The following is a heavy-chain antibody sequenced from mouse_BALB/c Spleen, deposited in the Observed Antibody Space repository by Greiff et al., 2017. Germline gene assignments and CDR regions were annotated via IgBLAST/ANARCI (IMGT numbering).Heavy chain of an antibody. CDR2: INPYNDGT. CDR1: GYTFTSYV. CDR3: ARWEVRREGLYYAMDY. Sequence: VQLQQSGPELVKPGASVKMSCKASGYTFTSYVMHWVKQKPGQGLEWIGYINPYNDGTKYNEKFKGKATLTSDKSSSTAYMELSSLTSEDSAVYYCARWEVRREGLYYAMDYWGQGTSVTVSS. V-gene: IGHV1-14*01. D-gene: IGHD2-14*01. J-gene: IGHJ4*01.